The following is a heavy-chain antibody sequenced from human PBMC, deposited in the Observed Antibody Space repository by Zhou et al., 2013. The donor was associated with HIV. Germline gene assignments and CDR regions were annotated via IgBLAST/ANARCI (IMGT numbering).Heavy chain of an antibody. J-gene: IGHJ6*03. V-gene: IGHV1-69*12. CDR1: GGPFSTYA. D-gene: IGHD4-17*01. CDR3: ASSRWEQTTVVTHYYYYYYMDV. CDR2: IIPFFGTP. Sequence: QVQLVQSGAEVKKPGSSVKVSCKASGGPFSTYAFSWVRQAPGQGLEWMGGIIPFFGTPNYAQKFQGRVAITAAESTRTAYMELSSLRSEDTAVYYCASSRWEQTTVVTHYYYYYYMDVWGKGTTVTVSS.